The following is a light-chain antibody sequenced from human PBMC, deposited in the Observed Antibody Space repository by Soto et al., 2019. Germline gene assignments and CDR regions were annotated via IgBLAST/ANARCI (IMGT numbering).Light chain of an antibody. CDR1: QSLSST. J-gene: IGKJ5*01. V-gene: IGKV3-15*01. Sequence: MVLTQSPGTLSLSPGERATLSCRASQSLSSTLAWYQQKPGQATRLLIYGASTRANGIPARFSGSVSGTEFTLTLSSLQSEDFAFYYCQQYNNWPPITFGQGTRLEIK. CDR2: GAS. CDR3: QQYNNWPPIT.